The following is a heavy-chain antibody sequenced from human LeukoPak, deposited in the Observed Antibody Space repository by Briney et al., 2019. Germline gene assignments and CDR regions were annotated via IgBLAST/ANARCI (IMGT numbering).Heavy chain of an antibody. J-gene: IGHJ4*02. Sequence: ASVKVSCKASGYTFTGYYMHWVRQAPGQGLEWMGWINPNSGGTNYAQKFQGRVTMTRDTSISTAYMELSRLRSDDTAVYYCARVAVGASYFDYWGQGTLVTVSS. D-gene: IGHD1-26*01. V-gene: IGHV1-2*02. CDR2: INPNSGGT. CDR3: ARVAVGASYFDY. CDR1: GYTFTGYY.